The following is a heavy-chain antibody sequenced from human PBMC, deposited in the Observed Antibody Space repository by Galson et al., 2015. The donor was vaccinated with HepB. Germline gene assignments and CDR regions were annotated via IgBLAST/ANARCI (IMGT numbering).Heavy chain of an antibody. CDR1: GFTVSSNH. V-gene: IGHV3-53*01. CDR2: IYSGGST. J-gene: IGHJ6*02. CDR3: ARDRYCSSTSCLSMDV. Sequence: SLRLSCAASGFTVSSNHMSWVRQAPGKGLEWVSVIYSGGSTYYADSVKGRFTISRDNSKNTLYLQMNSLRAEDTAVYYCARDRYCSSTSCLSMDVWGQGTTVTVSS. D-gene: IGHD2-2*01.